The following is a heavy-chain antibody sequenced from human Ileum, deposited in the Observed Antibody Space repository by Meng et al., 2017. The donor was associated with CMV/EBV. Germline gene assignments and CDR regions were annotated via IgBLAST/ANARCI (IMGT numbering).Heavy chain of an antibody. CDR3: AKEGQASR. Sequence: GESLKISCAASGFTFSSYWMHWVRQAPGKGLVWVSRINSDGSSTSYADSVKGRFTISRDNSKNTLYLQMNSLRVEDMAIYYCAKEGQASRWGQGTMVTVSS. J-gene: IGHJ3*01. CDR2: INSDGSST. CDR1: GFTFSSYW. V-gene: IGHV3-74*01.